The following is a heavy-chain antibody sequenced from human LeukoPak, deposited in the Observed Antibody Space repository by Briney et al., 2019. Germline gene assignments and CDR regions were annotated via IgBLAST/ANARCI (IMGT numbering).Heavy chain of an antibody. Sequence: SETLSLTCTVSGGSISSSSYYWGWIRQPPGKGLEWIGSIYYSGSTNYNPSLKSRVTISVDTSKNQFSLKMSSVTAADTAVYYCARMMSSGWYAAGYYFDYWGQGTLVTVSS. J-gene: IGHJ4*02. D-gene: IGHD6-19*01. CDR3: ARMMSSGWYAAGYYFDY. V-gene: IGHV4-39*07. CDR1: GGSISSSSYY. CDR2: IYYSGST.